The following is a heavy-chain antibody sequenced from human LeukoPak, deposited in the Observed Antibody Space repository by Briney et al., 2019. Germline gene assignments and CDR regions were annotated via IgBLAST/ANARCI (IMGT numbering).Heavy chain of an antibody. D-gene: IGHD3-3*01. Sequence: GGSLRLSCAASGSTFSNAWMSWVRQAPGKGLEWVGRIKSKTDGGTTDYAAPVKGRFTISRGDSKNTLYLQMNSLKTEDTAVYYCTTRGVSFTIFGVVPDYWGQGTLVTVSS. J-gene: IGHJ4*02. V-gene: IGHV3-15*01. CDR1: GSTFSNAW. CDR3: TTRGVSFTIFGVVPDY. CDR2: IKSKTDGGTT.